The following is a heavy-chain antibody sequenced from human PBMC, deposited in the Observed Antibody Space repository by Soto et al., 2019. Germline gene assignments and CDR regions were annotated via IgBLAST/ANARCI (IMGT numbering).Heavy chain of an antibody. Sequence: QVQLVQSGAEVKTPGASVKGSCKTSGYTFTGYYLHWVRQAPGQALWWLGILNPDTETTTYAQKIQGRVTMTRDTSTSTVYMELRSLTYEDAAVYYCVRDDQLPRPAQFFHHWGQGTLVSVSS. CDR1: GYTFTGYY. CDR3: VRDDQLPRPAQFFHH. V-gene: IGHV1-46*03. D-gene: IGHD1-1*01. CDR2: LNPDTETT. J-gene: IGHJ1*01.